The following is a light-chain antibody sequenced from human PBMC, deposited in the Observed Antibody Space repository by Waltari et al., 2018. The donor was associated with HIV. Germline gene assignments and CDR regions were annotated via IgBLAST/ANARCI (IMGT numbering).Light chain of an antibody. V-gene: IGLV2-14*01. Sequence: QSALTQPASVSGSPGQSITISCAGTTSDIGIFVSVSWYQPHPGMAPQLMIFGVYIRPSGVSCLFSGSNSGNTASLTISGLQAEDEANNYCCSYTAIHTLIFVGGTKLTVL. CDR2: GVY. J-gene: IGLJ2*01. CDR3: CSYTAIHTLI. CDR1: TSDIGIFVS.